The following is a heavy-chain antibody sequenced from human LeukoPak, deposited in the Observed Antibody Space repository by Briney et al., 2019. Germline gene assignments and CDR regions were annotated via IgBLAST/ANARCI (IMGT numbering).Heavy chain of an antibody. J-gene: IGHJ4*02. CDR2: ISGSGGST. CDR3: AKVQVGATYRGYFDC. Sequence: GGSLRLSCAASGFTFSSYAMSWVRQAPGKGLEWVSAISGSGGSTYYADSVKGRFTISRDNSKNTLYLQMNSLRAEDTAVYYCAKVQVGATYRGYFDCWGQGTLVTVSS. CDR1: GFTFSSYA. D-gene: IGHD1-14*01. V-gene: IGHV3-23*01.